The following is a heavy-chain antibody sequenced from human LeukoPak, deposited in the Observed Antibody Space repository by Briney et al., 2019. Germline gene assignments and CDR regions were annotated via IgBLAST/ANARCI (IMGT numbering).Heavy chain of an antibody. CDR1: GFTFSSYD. J-gene: IGHJ5*02. CDR2: ISTDSSTM. CDR3: ARGPPLFDP. Sequence: PGGSLRLSCAAPGFTFSSYDMNWVRQAPGKGLEWVSYISTDSSTMYYADSVKGRFTISRDNAQNSLYLQMSSLRAEDTAVYYYARGPPLFDPWGQGTLVTVSS. V-gene: IGHV3-48*01.